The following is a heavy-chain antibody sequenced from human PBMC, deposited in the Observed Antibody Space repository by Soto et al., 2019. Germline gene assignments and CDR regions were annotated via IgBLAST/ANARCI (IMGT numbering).Heavy chain of an antibody. CDR1: GGTFSSYA. CDR3: AVTYSGSYASFDY. CDR2: VIPIFGRA. Sequence: QVQLVQSGAEVKKPGSSVKVSCKASGGTFSSYAISWVRQAPGQGLEWMGGVIPIFGRANYAQKFQGRVTITADESTSTAYMELSSLSSEDTAVYYCAVTYSGSYASFDYWGQGTLVTVSS. J-gene: IGHJ4*02. D-gene: IGHD1-26*01. V-gene: IGHV1-69*12.